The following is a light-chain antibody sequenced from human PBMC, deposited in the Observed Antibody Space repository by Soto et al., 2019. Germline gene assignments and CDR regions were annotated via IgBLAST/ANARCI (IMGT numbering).Light chain of an antibody. J-gene: IGKJ5*01. CDR2: AAS. CDR3: QQSYRAVT. Sequence: DIQVTQSPSSLSASEGDRISITCRASQSVSSYLNWYQQKPGKAPRLLIYAASHLQTGVPSRFRGTGSATHFTLTISSLQPEDFATYYCQQSYRAVTFGQGTRLEIK. CDR1: QSVSSY. V-gene: IGKV1-39*01.